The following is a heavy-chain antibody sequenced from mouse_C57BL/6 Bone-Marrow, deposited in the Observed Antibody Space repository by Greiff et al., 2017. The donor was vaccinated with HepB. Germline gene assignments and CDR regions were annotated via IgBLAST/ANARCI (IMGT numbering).Heavy chain of an antibody. CDR3: AREGNCSYYFDY. CDR1: GYTFTSYW. CDR2: IDPSDSYT. J-gene: IGHJ2*01. Sequence: VQLQQPGAELVMPGASVKLSCKASGYTFTSYWMHWVKQSPGQGLEWIGEIDPSDSYTNYNQKFKGKSTLTVDKSSSTAYMQLSSLTSEDSAVYYCAREGNCSYYFDYWGQGTTLTVSS. V-gene: IGHV1-69*01. D-gene: IGHD4-1*01.